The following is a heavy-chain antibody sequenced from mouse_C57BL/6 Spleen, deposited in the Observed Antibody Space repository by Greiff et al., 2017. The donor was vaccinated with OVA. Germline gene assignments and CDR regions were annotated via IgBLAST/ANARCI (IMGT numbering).Heavy chain of an antibody. Sequence: QVQLQQSGAELVKPGASVKMSCKASGYTFTSYWITWVKQRPGQGLEWIGDIYPGSGSTNYNEKFKSKATLTVDTSSSTAYMQLSSLTSEYSAVYYCARSEPGRGFAYWGQGTLVTVSA. J-gene: IGHJ3*01. CDR1: GYTFTSYW. CDR3: ARSEPGRGFAY. V-gene: IGHV1-55*01. D-gene: IGHD4-1*01. CDR2: IYPGSGST.